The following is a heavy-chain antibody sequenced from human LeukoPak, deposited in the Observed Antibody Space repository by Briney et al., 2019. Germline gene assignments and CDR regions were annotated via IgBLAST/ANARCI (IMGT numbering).Heavy chain of an antibody. V-gene: IGHV1-3*01. J-gene: IGHJ4*02. D-gene: IGHD4-17*01. Sequence: ASVKVSCKASGYTFTSYAMHWVRQAPGQRLEWMGWINAGNGNTKYSQKFQGRVTITRDTSASTAYMELSSLRSEDTAVYYCARDYYGDYVFDYWGQGTLVTVSS. CDR1: GYTFTSYA. CDR3: ARDYYGDYVFDY. CDR2: INAGNGNT.